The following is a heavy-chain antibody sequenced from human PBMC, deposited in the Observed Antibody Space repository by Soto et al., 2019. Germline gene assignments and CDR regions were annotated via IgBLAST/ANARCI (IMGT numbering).Heavy chain of an antibody. Sequence: SETLSLTCTVSGGSMTGLFWSWIRQPPGKGLEWVGYIYYSGDTNYNPSLKSRVTMSVDTSKNQFSLKLTSVTSADTAVYFYARGGWYVEYWGRGTLVSVSA. J-gene: IGHJ4*02. D-gene: IGHD6-19*01. CDR1: GGSMTGLF. CDR2: IYYSGDT. V-gene: IGHV4-59*11. CDR3: ARGGWYVEY.